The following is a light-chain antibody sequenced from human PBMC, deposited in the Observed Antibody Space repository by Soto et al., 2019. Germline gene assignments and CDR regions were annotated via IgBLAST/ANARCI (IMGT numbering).Light chain of an antibody. CDR1: QSVSSSY. CDR2: GAS. J-gene: IGKJ1*01. CDR3: QQYGSSPWT. Sequence: EIVLTQSPGTLSFSPGEKATLSCRASQSVSSSYLAWYQQKTGQAPRLLIYGASSRATGIPDRFSGSGSGTDFTLTISRLEPEDFAVYYCQQYGSSPWTFGQGTKVDIK. V-gene: IGKV3-20*01.